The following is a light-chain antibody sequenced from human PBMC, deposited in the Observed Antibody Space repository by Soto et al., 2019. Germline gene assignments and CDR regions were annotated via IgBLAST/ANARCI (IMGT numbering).Light chain of an antibody. CDR2: KAS. V-gene: IGKV1-5*03. CDR3: QQYKSYLWT. CDR1: QSIGSW. J-gene: IGKJ1*01. Sequence: DIQMTQFPSTLSASVGDRVTITCRAGQSIGSWLAWYQQKPGKAPKLLIYKASILESGVPSRFSGSGSGTEFTLTISSLQPDDFATYYCQQYKSYLWTFGQGTKVEIK.